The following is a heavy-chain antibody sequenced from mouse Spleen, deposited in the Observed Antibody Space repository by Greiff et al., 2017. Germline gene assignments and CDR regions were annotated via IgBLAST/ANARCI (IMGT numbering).Heavy chain of an antibody. Sequence: VMLVESGAELVRPGVSVKISCKGSGYTFTDYAMHWVKQSHAKSLEWIGVISTYYGDASYNQKFKGKATMTVDKSSSTAYMELARLTSEDSAIYYCARRYGNYVDYYAMDYWGQGTSVTVSS. J-gene: IGHJ4*01. CDR3: ARRYGNYVDYYAMDY. CDR2: ISTYYGDA. CDR1: GYTFTDYA. V-gene: IGHV1S137*01. D-gene: IGHD2-10*02.